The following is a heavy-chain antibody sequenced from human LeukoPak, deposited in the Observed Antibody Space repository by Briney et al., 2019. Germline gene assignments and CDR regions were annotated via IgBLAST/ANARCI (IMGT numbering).Heavy chain of an antibody. V-gene: IGHV4-34*01. CDR1: GGSFSGYY. J-gene: IGHJ4*02. CDR2: INHSGST. CDR3: VARSYYFDY. D-gene: IGHD1-26*01. Sequence: SETLSLTCAVYGGSFSGYYWSWIRQPPGKGLEWIGEINHSGSTNYNPSLKSRVTISVDTSKNQFSLKLSCVTAADTAVYYCVARSYYFDYWGQGTLVTVSS.